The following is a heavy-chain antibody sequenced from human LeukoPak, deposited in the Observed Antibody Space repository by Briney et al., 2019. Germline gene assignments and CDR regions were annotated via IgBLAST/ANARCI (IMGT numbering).Heavy chain of an antibody. D-gene: IGHD3-3*01. CDR1: GFTFSSYA. CDR3: ARDPSYDFWSGYYYDY. V-gene: IGHV3-30-3*01. Sequence: GGSLRLSCAASGFTFSSYAMHWVRQAPGKGLEWVAVISYDGSNKYYADSVKGRFTISRDNSKNTLYLQMNSLRAEDTAVYYCARDPSYDFWSGYYYDYWGQGTLVTVSS. J-gene: IGHJ4*02. CDR2: ISYDGSNK.